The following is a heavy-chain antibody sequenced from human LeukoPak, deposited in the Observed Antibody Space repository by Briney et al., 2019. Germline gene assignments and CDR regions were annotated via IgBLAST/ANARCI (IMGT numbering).Heavy chain of an antibody. CDR1: GYTFTAYY. J-gene: IGHJ5*02. CDR3: ARDQSGEWELVSGWWFDP. D-gene: IGHD1-26*01. V-gene: IGHV1-2*06. Sequence: ASVKVSCKASGYTFTAYYMHWVRQAPGQGLEWMGRINPKSGDTNYAQKFQGRVTMTRDMSTSTDYMELSSLRSEDTAVYYCARDQSGEWELVSGWWFDPWGQGALVTVSS. CDR2: INPKSGDT.